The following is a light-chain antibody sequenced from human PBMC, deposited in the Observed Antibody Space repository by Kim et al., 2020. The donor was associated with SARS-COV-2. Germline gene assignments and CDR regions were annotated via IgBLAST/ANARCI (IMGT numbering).Light chain of an antibody. J-gene: IGLJ3*02. CDR3: ATWDDSLSGWV. CDR1: SSNIGNNN. CDR2: NKT. V-gene: IGLV1-44*01. Sequence: GQRVTISCSGSSSNIGNNNVNWYQQLPGTAPKVLIYNKTQRPSGVSDRFSGSKSGTSASLAISGLQSEDEADYYCATWDDSLSGWVFGGGTKLTVL.